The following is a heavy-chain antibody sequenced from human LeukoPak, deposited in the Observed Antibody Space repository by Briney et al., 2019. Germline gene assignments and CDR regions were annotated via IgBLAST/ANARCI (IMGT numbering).Heavy chain of an antibody. D-gene: IGHD3-9*01. CDR1: GFTFSDYY. V-gene: IGHV3-11*06. CDR3: ARRRYGEAFDV. CDR2: ISSSSSYT. J-gene: IGHJ3*01. Sequence: GGSLRLSCAASGFTFSDYYMSWIRQAPGKGLEWVSYISSSSSYTNYADSVKGRFTISRDNAKNSLYLQMNSLRAEDTAVFYCARRRYGEAFDVWGQGTMVTVSS.